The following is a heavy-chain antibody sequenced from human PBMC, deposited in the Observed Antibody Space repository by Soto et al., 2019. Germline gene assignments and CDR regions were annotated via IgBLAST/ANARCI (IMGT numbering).Heavy chain of an antibody. CDR1: GITSTTYA. V-gene: IGHV1-3*04. Sequence: QVQLVQSGAEVKKPGASVKVSCKASGITSTTYAIHWVRQAPGQGLEWMGWINTGNGNTRYSQRFLGRVSLTTDTTTSTASMDLSSLTSEATAVYYCASAISGYVTWGQGTLITVSS. CDR3: ASAISGYVT. CDR2: INTGNGNT. D-gene: IGHD5-12*01. J-gene: IGHJ5*02.